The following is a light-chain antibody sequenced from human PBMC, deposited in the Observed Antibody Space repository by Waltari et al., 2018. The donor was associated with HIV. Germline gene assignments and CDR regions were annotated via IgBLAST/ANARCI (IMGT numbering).Light chain of an antibody. V-gene: IGKV3-20*01. CDR3: LQYGSSTYP. CDR2: GAS. CDR1: HSVTSRF. Sequence: EIVLTQSPDTLSLSPGDRATLPCRASHSVTSRFLAWFQQKRGQAPRLLIYGASSRARGVPDRFSGGGSGTDFTLTISRLEPEDFAVYYCLQYGSSTYPFGQGTKLDMK. J-gene: IGKJ2*01.